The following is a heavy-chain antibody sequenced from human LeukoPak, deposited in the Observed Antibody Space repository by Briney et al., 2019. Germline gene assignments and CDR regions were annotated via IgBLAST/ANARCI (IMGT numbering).Heavy chain of an antibody. Sequence: GGSLRLSCAASGFTFSSYSMNWVRQAPGKGLEWVSSISSSSSYIYYADSVKGRFTISRDNAKNSLYLQMNSLRAEDTAVYYCAKRPPVIPNSFDIWGQGTVVTVSS. CDR1: GFTFSSYS. CDR2: ISSSSSYI. D-gene: IGHD2/OR15-2a*01. V-gene: IGHV3-21*01. CDR3: AKRPPVIPNSFDI. J-gene: IGHJ3*02.